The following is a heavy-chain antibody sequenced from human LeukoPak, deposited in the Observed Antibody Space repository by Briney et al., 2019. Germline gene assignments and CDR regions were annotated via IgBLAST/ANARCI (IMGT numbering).Heavy chain of an antibody. Sequence: ASVKVSCKASGYTFTSYGISRVRQAPGQGLEWTGWISAYNGNTNYAQKLQGRVTMTTDTSTSTAYMELRSLRSDDTAVYYCARVDTPWGIAAAGPSDYWGQGTLVTVSS. V-gene: IGHV1-18*01. J-gene: IGHJ4*02. D-gene: IGHD6-13*01. CDR1: GYTFTSYG. CDR3: ARVDTPWGIAAAGPSDY. CDR2: ISAYNGNT.